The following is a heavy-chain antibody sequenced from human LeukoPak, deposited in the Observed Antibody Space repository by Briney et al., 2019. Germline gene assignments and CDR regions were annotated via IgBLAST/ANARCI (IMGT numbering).Heavy chain of an antibody. CDR1: GYSFTSYW. D-gene: IGHD3-3*01. CDR2: IYPGDSDT. CDR3: ARSGPGGLRFLEWSVDY. Sequence: GESLKISCNGSGYSFTSYWIGWVRQMPGKGLEWMGIIYPGDSDTRYSPSFQGQVTISADKSISTAYLQWSSLKASDTAMYYCARSGPGGLRFLEWSVDYWGQGTLVTVSS. V-gene: IGHV5-51*01. J-gene: IGHJ4*02.